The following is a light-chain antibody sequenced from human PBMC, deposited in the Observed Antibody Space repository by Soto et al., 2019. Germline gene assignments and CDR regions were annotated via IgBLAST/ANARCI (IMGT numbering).Light chain of an antibody. CDR1: QTISSW. CDR3: QHYNSYSEA. J-gene: IGKJ1*01. V-gene: IGKV1-5*03. Sequence: DIQMTQSPSSPSGSVGDRVTITCQSSQTISSWLAWYQQKPGKAPKLLIYKASTLKSGVPSRFSGSRSGTECTLTISSLQPDDVATYYCQHYNSYSEAFAQGTKVDI. CDR2: KAS.